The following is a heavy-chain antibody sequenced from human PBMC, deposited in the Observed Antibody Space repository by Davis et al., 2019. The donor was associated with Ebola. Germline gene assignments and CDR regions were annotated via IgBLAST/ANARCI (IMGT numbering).Heavy chain of an antibody. V-gene: IGHV4-59*12. CDR3: ARAKGGWLRNYYYYYGMDV. D-gene: IGHD5-12*01. J-gene: IGHJ6*02. Sequence: SETLSLTCTVSGDSLGDNYCCWIRQSPGKGLEWIGYINYSGHLNSNPSLGSRVTISVDTSKNQFSLKLSSVTAADTAVYYCARAKGGWLRNYYYYYGMDVWGQGTTVTVSS. CDR2: INYSGHL. CDR1: GDSLGDNY.